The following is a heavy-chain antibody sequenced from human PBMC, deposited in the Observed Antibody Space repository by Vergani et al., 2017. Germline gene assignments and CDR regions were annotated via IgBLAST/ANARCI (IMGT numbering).Heavy chain of an antibody. V-gene: IGHV4-39*01. CDR2: IYHSGGA. CDR3: GRVADFYGLGSRLLDL. J-gene: IGHJ5*02. D-gene: IGHD3-10*01. Sequence: QLHLQESGPGLVKPSETLSLTCTVSGGSITSSSYYWGWIRQPPGKGLEWIGKIYHSGGAYYNPSLKGRVTISVDTSKNQFSLEVTSVTAADTAVYYCGRVADFYGLGSRLLDLWGQGILVTVSS. CDR1: GGSITSSSYY.